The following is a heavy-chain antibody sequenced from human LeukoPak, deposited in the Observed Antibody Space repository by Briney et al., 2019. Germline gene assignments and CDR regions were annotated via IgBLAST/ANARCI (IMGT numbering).Heavy chain of an antibody. V-gene: IGHV1-69*05. Sequence: SVKVSCKASGGTFSSYAISWVRQAPGQGLEWMGGIIPIFGTANYAQKFQGRDTITTDESTSTAYMELSSLRSEDTAVYYCSRGGPVAGTHKYFQHWGQGTLVTVSS. CDR3: SRGGPVAGTHKYFQH. CDR2: IIPIFGTA. D-gene: IGHD6-19*01. CDR1: GGTFSSYA. J-gene: IGHJ1*01.